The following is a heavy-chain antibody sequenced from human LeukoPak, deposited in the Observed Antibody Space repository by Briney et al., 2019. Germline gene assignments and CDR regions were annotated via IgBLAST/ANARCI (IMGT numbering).Heavy chain of an antibody. D-gene: IGHD3-10*01. CDR2: ITSSGTNM. CDR1: GFTLSSYK. Sequence: GGSLRLSCTASGFTLSSYKMKWVRQAPGKGLEWVSYITSSGTNMYYADSVKGRFTISRDNAKNSLYLQMNGLRAEDTGVYYCARDYYASGSYNSWASDIWGQGTMVTVS. V-gene: IGHV3-48*03. CDR3: ARDYYASGSYNSWASDI. J-gene: IGHJ3*02.